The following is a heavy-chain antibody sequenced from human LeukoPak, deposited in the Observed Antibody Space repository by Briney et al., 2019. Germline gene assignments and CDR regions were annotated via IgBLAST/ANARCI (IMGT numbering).Heavy chain of an antibody. D-gene: IGHD2-15*01. Sequence: GGSLRLSCAASGFTFSNAWMNWVRLAPGKGLEWVGRIKSKTDDGTTDYAAPVRGRFTISRDDSKNTLYLQMNSLKTEDTAVYYCTTTYCSAGSCYYYSYGMDVWGQGTTVTVSS. V-gene: IGHV3-15*07. CDR3: TTTYCSAGSCYYYSYGMDV. J-gene: IGHJ6*02. CDR2: IKSKTDDGTT. CDR1: GFTFSNAW.